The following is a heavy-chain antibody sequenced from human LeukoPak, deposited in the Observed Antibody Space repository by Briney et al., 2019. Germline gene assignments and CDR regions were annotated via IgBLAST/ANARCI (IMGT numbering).Heavy chain of an antibody. D-gene: IGHD6-19*01. Sequence: SQTLSLTCTVSGGSISSGGYYWSWIRQHPGKGLEWIGYIYYSGSTYYNPSLKSRVTISVDTSKKQFSLKLSSVTAADTAVYYCAVAVAGPYIWFDPWGQGTLVTVSS. J-gene: IGHJ5*02. CDR1: GGSISSGGYY. CDR3: AVAVAGPYIWFDP. CDR2: IYYSGST. V-gene: IGHV4-31*03.